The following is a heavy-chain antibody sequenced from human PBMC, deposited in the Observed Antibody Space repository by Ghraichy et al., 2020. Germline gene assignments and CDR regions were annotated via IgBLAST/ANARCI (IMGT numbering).Heavy chain of an antibody. Sequence: GGSLRLSCAASGFTFSSYSMNWVRQAPGKGLEWVSYISSSSSTIYYADSVKGRFTISRDNAKNSLYLQMNSLRAEDTAVYYCARDLSSSWYYPRYYYYYGMDVWGQGTTVTVSS. D-gene: IGHD6-13*01. V-gene: IGHV3-48*01. CDR1: GFTFSSYS. CDR2: ISSSSSTI. J-gene: IGHJ6*02. CDR3: ARDLSSSWYYPRYYYYYGMDV.